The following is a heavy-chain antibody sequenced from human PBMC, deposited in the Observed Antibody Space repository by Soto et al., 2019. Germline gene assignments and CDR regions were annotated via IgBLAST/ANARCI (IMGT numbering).Heavy chain of an antibody. CDR2: IYHSGST. Sequence: SETPYLTCAVSGGTMSSGGYSWSWIRQPPGKGLEWIGYIYHSGSTYYNPSLKSRVTISVDRSKNQFSLKLSSVTAADTAVYYCARAPNYDILTGYQHDAFDIWGQGTMVTVSS. CDR1: GGTMSSGGYS. J-gene: IGHJ3*02. D-gene: IGHD3-9*01. CDR3: ARAPNYDILTGYQHDAFDI. V-gene: IGHV4-30-2*01.